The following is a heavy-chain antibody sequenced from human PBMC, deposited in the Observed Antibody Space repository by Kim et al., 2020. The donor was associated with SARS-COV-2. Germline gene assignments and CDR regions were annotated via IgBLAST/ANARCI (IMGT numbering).Heavy chain of an antibody. CDR2: MNSDGSTT. CDR1: GFTIRDYW. CDR3: ARGGGYSSGAKDY. Sequence: GGSLRLSCAASGFTIRDYWMHWVRQAPGKGLVWVSRMNSDGSTTIYADSVKGRFTISRDNAKNTLYLQMNSLRVDDTAVYYCARGGGYSSGAKDYWGQGTLVTVSS. D-gene: IGHD6-19*01. V-gene: IGHV3-74*01. J-gene: IGHJ4*02.